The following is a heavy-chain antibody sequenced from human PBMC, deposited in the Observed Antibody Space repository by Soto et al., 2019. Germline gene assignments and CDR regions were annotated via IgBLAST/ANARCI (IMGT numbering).Heavy chain of an antibody. CDR2: FSSDGSNQ. D-gene: IGHD2-2*01. V-gene: IGHV3-30*18. J-gene: IGHJ5*02. CDR3: AKDRVIQLLPIPPDP. Sequence: GSLRVSCAASGXSFNKYGMHWVRQAPGKGLEWVAYFSSDGSNQYYADSVKGRFTISRDNSKRTLFLQLYSLRVEDTAVSYCAKDRVIQLLPIPPDPWGQGTLVTVSS. CDR1: GXSFNKYG.